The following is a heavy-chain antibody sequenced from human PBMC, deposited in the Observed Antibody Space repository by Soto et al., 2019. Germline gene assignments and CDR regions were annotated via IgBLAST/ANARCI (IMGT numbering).Heavy chain of an antibody. J-gene: IGHJ3*02. CDR3: ARRYGKNAFDI. CDR2: IYYSGST. Sequence: SETLSLTCTVSGGXISSYYWSWIRQPPGKGLEWIGYIYYSGSTNYNPSLKSRVTISVDTSKNQFSLKLSSVTAADTAVYYCARRYGKNAFDIWGQGTMVTVSS. CDR1: GGXISSYY. D-gene: IGHD5-18*01. V-gene: IGHV4-59*01.